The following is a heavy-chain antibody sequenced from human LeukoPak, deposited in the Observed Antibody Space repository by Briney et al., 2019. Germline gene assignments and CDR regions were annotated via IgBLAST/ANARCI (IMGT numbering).Heavy chain of an antibody. J-gene: IGHJ6*02. CDR1: GFTFSSYS. V-gene: IGHV3-21*01. D-gene: IGHD5-18*01. CDR2: ISSSSSYI. CDR3: ARVLGYSYGTLIYYGMDV. Sequence: PGGSLRLSCAASGFTFSSYSMNWVRQAPGEGLEWVSSISSSSSYIYYADSVKGRFTISRDNAKNSLYLQMNSLRAEDTAVYYCARVLGYSYGTLIYYGMDVWGQGTTVTVSS.